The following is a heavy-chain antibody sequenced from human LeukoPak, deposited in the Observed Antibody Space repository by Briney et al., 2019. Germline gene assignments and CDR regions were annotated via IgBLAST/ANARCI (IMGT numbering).Heavy chain of an antibody. J-gene: IGHJ3*02. V-gene: IGHV3-30*02. CDR1: GFTSRSIG. D-gene: IGHD6-19*01. Sequence: GGPLRPSCAGPGFTSRSIGRHGAGRAQGKGRGGGAFIGNDGSNKYYADSVKGRFTISRDNSKNTLYLQMNSLRAEDTAVYFCARGQQWLATDIDAFDIWGQGTMVTVSS. CDR3: ARGQQWLATDIDAFDI. CDR2: IGNDGSNK.